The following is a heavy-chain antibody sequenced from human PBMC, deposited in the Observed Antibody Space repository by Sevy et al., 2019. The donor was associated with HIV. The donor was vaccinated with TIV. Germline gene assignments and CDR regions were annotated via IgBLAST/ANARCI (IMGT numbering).Heavy chain of an antibody. V-gene: IGHV4-39*01. CDR2: IYYSGST. Sequence: SETLSLTCTVSGDSISSSPYYWGWIRQSHGKGLEWIGSIYYSGSTYYNPSLKSRVPISVDTSKNQFSLKLNSVTAADTAVYDCARQVGQLRFFDWSPGYFDYWGQGILVTVSS. CDR3: ARQVGQLRFFDWSPGYFDY. CDR1: GDSISSSPYY. D-gene: IGHD3-9*01. J-gene: IGHJ4*02.